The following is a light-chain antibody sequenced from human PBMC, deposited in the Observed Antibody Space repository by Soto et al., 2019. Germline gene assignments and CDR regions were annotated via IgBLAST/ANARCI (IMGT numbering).Light chain of an antibody. Sequence: IVMTQSPATLSVSPGERVTLSCRASQSVGSDLAWYQHKPGQAPRLLVYGASTRATGVPVTFSGFGSGTEFTLTISSLQSEDSPIYYCQQYKSLITFGQGTRLEIK. CDR2: GAS. V-gene: IGKV3-15*01. CDR1: QSVGSD. CDR3: QQYKSLIT. J-gene: IGKJ5*01.